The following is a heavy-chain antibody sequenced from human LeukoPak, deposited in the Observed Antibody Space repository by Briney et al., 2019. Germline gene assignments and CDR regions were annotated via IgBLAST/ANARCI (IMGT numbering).Heavy chain of an antibody. D-gene: IGHD6-19*01. J-gene: IGHJ5*01. CDR3: AKRPGYNSGTFGS. CDR2: VSDSGAGT. CDR1: GLTFSTYA. Sequence: PGGSLRLSCAASGLTFSTYAMSWVRQAPGKGLEWVSTVSDSGAGTWYPDSLKGRFTISRDNSKNTVYLQLNSLRAEDTAVYYCAKRPGYNSGTFGSWGLGTLVTVSS. V-gene: IGHV3-23*01.